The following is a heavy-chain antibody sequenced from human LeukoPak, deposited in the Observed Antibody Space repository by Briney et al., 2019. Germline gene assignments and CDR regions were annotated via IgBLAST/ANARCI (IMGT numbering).Heavy chain of an antibody. CDR2: IFSNDEK. V-gene: IGHV2-26*01. Sequence: SGPTLVNPTETLTLTCTVSGFSLSNARMGVSWIRQPPGKALEWLAHIFSNDEKSYSTSLKSRLTISKDTSKSQVVLTMTNMDPVDTATYYCAREVSMTTVTTSFDYWGQGTLVTVSS. J-gene: IGHJ4*02. CDR1: GFSLSNARMG. CDR3: AREVSMTTVTTSFDY. D-gene: IGHD4-11*01.